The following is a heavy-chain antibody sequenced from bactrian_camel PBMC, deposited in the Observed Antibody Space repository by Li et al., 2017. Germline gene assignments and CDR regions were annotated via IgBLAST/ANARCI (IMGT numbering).Heavy chain of an antibody. CDR1: GYTYGTYC. J-gene: IGHJ4*01. D-gene: IGHD2*01. V-gene: IGHV3S6*01. Sequence: HVQLVESGGGSVQAGGSLRLSCAASGYTYGTYCMGWFRQAPGKEREGIGVIDSDGETMYADSVKGRFTISRDVVNHTLTLHMNSLKPEDSAMYFCAAGRYNCMSESTKSRRIRNADSDYWGQGTQVTVS. CDR2: IDSDGET. CDR3: AAGRYNCMSESTKSRRIRNADSDY.